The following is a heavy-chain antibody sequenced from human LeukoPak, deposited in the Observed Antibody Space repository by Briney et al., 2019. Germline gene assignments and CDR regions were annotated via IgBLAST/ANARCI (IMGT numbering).Heavy chain of an antibody. CDR3: ARDLGQIQLWFSDNWFDP. J-gene: IGHJ5*02. CDR1: GYTFTSYA. CDR2: INAGNGNT. V-gene: IGHV1-3*01. D-gene: IGHD5-18*01. Sequence: ASVKVSCKASGYTFTSYAMHWVRQAPGQRLEWMGWINAGNGNTKYSQKFQGRVTITTDESTSTAYMELSSLRSEDTAVYYCARDLGQIQLWFSDNWFDPWGQGTLVTVSS.